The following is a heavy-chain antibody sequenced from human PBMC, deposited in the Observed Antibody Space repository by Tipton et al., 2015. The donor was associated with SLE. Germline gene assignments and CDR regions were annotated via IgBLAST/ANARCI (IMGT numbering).Heavy chain of an antibody. CDR2: IVPIFETT. CDR1: GGAFNSYA. Sequence: QSGPEVKKPGSSVTVSCKASGGAFNSYAMNWVRQAPGQGLEWMGGIVPIFETTNYAHKFQGRVTITADETTSTAYMDLSSLRSEDTAVYYCARSSIAAAGDFYYYALDVWGQGTTVTVSS. D-gene: IGHD6-13*01. CDR3: ARSSIAAAGDFYYYALDV. J-gene: IGHJ6*02. V-gene: IGHV1-69*01.